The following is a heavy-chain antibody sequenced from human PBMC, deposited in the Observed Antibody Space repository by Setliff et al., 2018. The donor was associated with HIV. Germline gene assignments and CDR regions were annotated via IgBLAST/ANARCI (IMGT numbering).Heavy chain of an antibody. V-gene: IGHV4-38-2*01. Sequence: PSETLSLTCAVSGYSISSGYYWGWIRQPPGKGLEWIGSIYHSGSTYNNPSLKSRVTISVDTSKNQFSLKLTPVTAADTAVYYCARGGGTSFDYWGQGTLVTVSS. D-gene: IGHD1-26*01. CDR1: GYSISSGYY. CDR3: ARGGGTSFDY. CDR2: IYHSGST. J-gene: IGHJ4*02.